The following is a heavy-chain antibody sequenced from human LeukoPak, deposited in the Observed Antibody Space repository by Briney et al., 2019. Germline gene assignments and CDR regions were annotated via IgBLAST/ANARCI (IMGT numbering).Heavy chain of an antibody. D-gene: IGHD2-15*01. V-gene: IGHV3-7*01. Sequence: GGSLRLSCAASGFTFSGHWMSWVRQAPGKGLEWVANIKQDGSEKDYVDSVKGRFTISRDNAKNSLYLQMNSLRAEDTAVYYCARVRGGYYMDVWGKGTTVTVSS. J-gene: IGHJ6*03. CDR1: GFTFSGHW. CDR3: ARVRGGYYMDV. CDR2: IKQDGSEK.